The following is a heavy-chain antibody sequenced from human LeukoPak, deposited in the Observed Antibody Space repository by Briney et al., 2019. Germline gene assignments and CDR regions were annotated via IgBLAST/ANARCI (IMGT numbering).Heavy chain of an antibody. CDR2: IYTSGNT. CDR3: ARILGETGNPEEDSFDM. J-gene: IGHJ3*02. D-gene: IGHD3-16*01. Sequence: PSETVSLTCTVSGGSISSSNYYWSWIRQPAGKGLEWVGRIYTSGNTNYNPSLKSRVTISVDMSKNQFSLKLSSVTAADTAMYYCARILGETGNPEEDSFDMWGQGTMVTVSP. V-gene: IGHV4-61*02. CDR1: GGSISSSNYY.